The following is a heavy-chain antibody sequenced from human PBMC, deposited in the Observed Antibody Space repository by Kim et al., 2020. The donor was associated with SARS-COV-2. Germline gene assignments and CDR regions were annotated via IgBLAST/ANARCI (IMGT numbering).Heavy chain of an antibody. V-gene: IGHV3-21*01. CDR3: ARGTSDDWFDP. Sequence: GGSLRLSCEASGFTFSNYKMNWVRQAPGKGLEWVSSITKSSTYIYYADSVKGRFTISRDNAKDSLYLQMNSLRVEDTALYYCARGTSDDWFDPWGQGTLV. CDR1: GFTFSNYK. J-gene: IGHJ5*02. CDR2: ITKSSTYI. D-gene: IGHD2-2*01.